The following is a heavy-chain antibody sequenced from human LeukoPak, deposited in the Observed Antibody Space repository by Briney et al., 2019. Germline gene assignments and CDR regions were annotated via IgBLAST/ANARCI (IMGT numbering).Heavy chain of an antibody. CDR3: ARDSGESGSYGFDY. D-gene: IGHD1-26*01. CDR1: GFTFSSYA. V-gene: IGHV3-30-3*01. J-gene: IGHJ4*02. CDR2: ISYDGSNK. Sequence: TGGSLRLSCAASGFTFSSYAMHWVRQAPGKGLEWVAVISYDGSNKYYADSVKGRFTISRDNSKNTLYLQMNSLRAEDTAVYYCARDSGESGSYGFDYWGQGTLVTVSS.